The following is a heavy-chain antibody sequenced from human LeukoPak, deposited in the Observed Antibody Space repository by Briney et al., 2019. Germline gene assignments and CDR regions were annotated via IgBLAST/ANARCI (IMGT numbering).Heavy chain of an antibody. J-gene: IGHJ1*01. Sequence: SETLSLTCAVYGGSLSGYYWTWIRQPPGKGLEWIGEINHRGSTTYNPSLKSRVTISVDTSKNQFSLKLSSVTAADTAVYYCARHREETTLTSFHHWGQGTLVTVSS. CDR3: ARHREETTLTSFHH. D-gene: IGHD1-1*01. CDR1: GGSLSGYY. CDR2: INHRGST. V-gene: IGHV4-34*01.